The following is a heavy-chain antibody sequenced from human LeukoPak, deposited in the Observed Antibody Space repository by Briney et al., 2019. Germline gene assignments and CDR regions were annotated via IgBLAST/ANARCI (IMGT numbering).Heavy chain of an antibody. Sequence: PGGSLRLSCAASGFTFSSYSMNWVRQAPGKGLEWVANIKQDGSEKYYVDSVKGRFTISRDNAKNSLYLQMNSLRAEDTAVYYCARVDSYDYGGPYFDYWGQGTLVTVSS. D-gene: IGHD4-23*01. J-gene: IGHJ4*02. CDR1: GFTFSSYS. CDR3: ARVDSYDYGGPYFDY. CDR2: IKQDGSEK. V-gene: IGHV3-7*01.